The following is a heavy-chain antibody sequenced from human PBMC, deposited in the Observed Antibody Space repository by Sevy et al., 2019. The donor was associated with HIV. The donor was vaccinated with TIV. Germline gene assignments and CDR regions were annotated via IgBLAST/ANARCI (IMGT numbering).Heavy chain of an antibody. CDR3: ARETTIFGLVIGDFDI. D-gene: IGHD3-3*01. CDR1: GFTVSSNY. J-gene: IGHJ3*02. V-gene: IGHV3-53*01. Sequence: GGSLRLSCAASGFTVSSNYMSWVRQAPGKGLEWVSVMYSVGSTYYGDSVKGRFTISRDNSKKRLYLQMNSLRAEDTAVYYCARETTIFGLVIGDFDIWGQGTLVTVSS. CDR2: MYSVGST.